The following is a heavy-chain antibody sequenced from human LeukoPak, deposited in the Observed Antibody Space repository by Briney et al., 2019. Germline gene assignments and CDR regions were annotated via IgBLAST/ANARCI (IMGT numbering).Heavy chain of an antibody. CDR2: IYSGGST. CDR1: GFTVSSTF. CDR3: ARASGSYYWYFDL. D-gene: IGHD1-26*01. J-gene: IGHJ2*01. V-gene: IGHV3-53*01. Sequence: GGSLRLSCAASGFTVSSTFMSWVRQAPGKGLEWVSVIYSGGSTYYADSVKGRFTISRDNAKNTLYLQMNSLRAEDTAVYYCARASGSYYWYFDLWGRGTLVTVSS.